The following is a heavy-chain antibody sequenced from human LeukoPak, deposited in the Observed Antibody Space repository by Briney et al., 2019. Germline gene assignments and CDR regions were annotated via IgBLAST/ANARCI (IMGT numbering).Heavy chain of an antibody. CDR3: AVARAAAGPSSYWYFEL. CDR2: INNSGST. Sequence: SETLSLTCAVYGGSFSGYYCSWIRQPPPTGLERIGEINNSGSTNYNSSLNSRVTISVDTSRNNFSLTLSPVTAAAAAVAYCAVARAAAGPSSYWYFELWGRGTLVTVSS. V-gene: IGHV4-34*01. CDR1: GGSFSGYY. J-gene: IGHJ2*01. D-gene: IGHD6-13*01.